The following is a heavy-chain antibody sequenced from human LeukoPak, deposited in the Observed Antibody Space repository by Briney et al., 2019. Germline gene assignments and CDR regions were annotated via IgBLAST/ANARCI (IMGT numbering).Heavy chain of an antibody. CDR3: AREDYYYGMDV. V-gene: IGHV3-33*01. Sequence: GVLRLSCAASGFTFSSYGMHWVRQAPGKGLEWVAVIWYDGSNKYYADSVKGRFTISRDNSKNTLYLQMNSLRAEDTAVYYCAREDYYYGMDVWGQGTTVTVSS. J-gene: IGHJ6*02. CDR1: GFTFSSYG. CDR2: IWYDGSNK.